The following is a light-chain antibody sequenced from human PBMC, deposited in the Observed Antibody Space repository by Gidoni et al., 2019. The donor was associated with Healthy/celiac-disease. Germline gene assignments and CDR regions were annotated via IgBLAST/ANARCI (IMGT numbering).Light chain of an antibody. CDR1: QSISSW. V-gene: IGKV1-5*03. J-gene: IGKJ2*01. CDR2: KAS. CDR3: QQYNSYLYT. Sequence: DIQMPPSPSTLSASVGGSVPITCRASQSISSWLAWYQQKPGKAPKLMIYKASSLESGVPSRFSGSGSGTEFTLTISSLQPDDFATYYCQQYNSYLYTFGQGTKLEIK.